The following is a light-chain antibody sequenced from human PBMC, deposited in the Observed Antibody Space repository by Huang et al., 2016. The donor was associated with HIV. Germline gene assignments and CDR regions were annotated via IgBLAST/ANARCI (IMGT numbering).Light chain of an antibody. CDR3: QQSYRTPRT. CDR2: GAT. Sequence: DIQMTQFPTSLSASVEDKVTITCRAGQIIDKYLNWDQKKSGRAPKLLIYGATNLQSGVPSRISGRGSETHFMLTINNLQPDDSATYYCQQSYRTPRTFGQGTKLEI. V-gene: IGKV1-39*01. J-gene: IGKJ2*01. CDR1: QIIDKY.